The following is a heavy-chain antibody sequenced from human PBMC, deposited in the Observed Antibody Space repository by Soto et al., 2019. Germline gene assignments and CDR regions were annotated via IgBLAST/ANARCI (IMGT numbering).Heavy chain of an antibody. Sequence: PSETLSLASTVSSASITILNSYWSCIRQFPGKGLEWIGYIYCSGSSYYNPSLKGRVTISEDTSKNQFSLKLNSVTAADTAVYHWANGSSGWYSIRIDVWGQGTMVTVSS. CDR1: SASITILNSY. V-gene: IGHV4-31*03. CDR2: IYCSGSS. CDR3: ANGSSGWYSIRIDV. D-gene: IGHD6-19*01. J-gene: IGHJ6*02.